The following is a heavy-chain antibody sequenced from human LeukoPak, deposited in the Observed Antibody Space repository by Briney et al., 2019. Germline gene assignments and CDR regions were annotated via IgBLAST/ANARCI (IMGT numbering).Heavy chain of an antibody. CDR2: INHSGST. D-gene: IGHD6-19*01. V-gene: IGHV4-34*01. CDR1: GGSFSGCY. CDR3: ARFEAVAGTPKGWSMDV. J-gene: IGHJ6*04. Sequence: PSETLSLTCAVYGGSFSGCYWSWIRQPPGKGLEWIGEINHSGSTNYNPSLKSRVTISVDTSKNQFSLKLSSVTAADTAVYYCARFEAVAGTPKGWSMDVWGKGTTVTVSS.